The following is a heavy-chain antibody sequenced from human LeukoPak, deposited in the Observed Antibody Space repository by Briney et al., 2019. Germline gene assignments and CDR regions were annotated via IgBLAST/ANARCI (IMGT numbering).Heavy chain of an antibody. CDR2: ISKKSTYI. J-gene: IGHJ3*02. CDR1: GFNFSTHT. V-gene: IGHV3-21*01. CDR3: ARDLFDFYTWGSYGSFDI. D-gene: IGHD3-16*01. Sequence: PGGSLRLSCAASGFNFSTHTMNWVRQAPGKGLEWVSSISKKSTYIYYTDSVKGRFTISRDNAKNSLYLQMNSLRAEDTAVYYCARDLFDFYTWGSYGSFDIWGQGTMVTASS.